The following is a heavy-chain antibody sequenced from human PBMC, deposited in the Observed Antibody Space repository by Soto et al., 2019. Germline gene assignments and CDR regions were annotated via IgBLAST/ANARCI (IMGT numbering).Heavy chain of an antibody. D-gene: IGHD6-13*01. Sequence: QVQLVQSGAEAKKPGSSVKVSCKTSGGTFSSYAISWVRQAPGQGLEWMGGIVPLFRTTNYAQKFQGRVTITADTSKYQVYMELSGLRSGDTAVYYCARGGYSSTWSNLLDRSGLDVWGQGTTVTVSS. CDR2: IVPLFRTT. CDR1: GGTFSSYA. V-gene: IGHV1-69*06. J-gene: IGHJ6*02. CDR3: ARGGYSSTWSNLLDRSGLDV.